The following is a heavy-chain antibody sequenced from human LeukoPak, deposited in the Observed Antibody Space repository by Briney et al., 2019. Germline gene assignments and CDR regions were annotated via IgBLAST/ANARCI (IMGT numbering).Heavy chain of an antibody. J-gene: IGHJ5*02. CDR3: ARAGRRDWFDP. Sequence: PSETLSLTCAVYGGSSSGYYWSWIRQPPGKGLEWIGEINHSGSTNYNPSLKSRVTISVDRSKNQFSLKLSSVTAADTAVYYCARAGRRDWFDPWGQGTLVTVSS. CDR1: GGSSSGYY. V-gene: IGHV4-34*01. CDR2: INHSGST.